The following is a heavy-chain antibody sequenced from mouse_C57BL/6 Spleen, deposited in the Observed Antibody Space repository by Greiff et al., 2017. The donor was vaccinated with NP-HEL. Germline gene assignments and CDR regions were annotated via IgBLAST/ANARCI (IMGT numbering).Heavy chain of an antibody. CDR1: GYTFTSYW. Sequence: QVQLQQPGAELVRPGSSVKLSCKASGYTFTSYWMHWVKQRPIQGLEWIGNIDPSDSETHYNQKFKDKATLTVDKSSSTAYMQLSSLTSEDSAVYYCARSLYYGYDEGMDYWGQGTSVTVSS. J-gene: IGHJ4*01. D-gene: IGHD2-2*01. V-gene: IGHV1-52*01. CDR2: IDPSDSET. CDR3: ARSLYYGYDEGMDY.